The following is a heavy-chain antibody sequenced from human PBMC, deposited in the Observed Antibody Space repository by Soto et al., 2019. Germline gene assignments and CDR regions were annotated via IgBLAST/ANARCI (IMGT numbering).Heavy chain of an antibody. CDR3: XXXXXXXXXXXXXP. CDR2: IYYSGVT. CDR1: GGSITDYY. V-gene: IGHV4-59*08. Sequence: QVQLQESGPGLVKPSETLSLSCTVSGGSITDYYWSWIRQPPGKGLEWIGHIYYSGVTNYNPSLRSRVTISVDTSKTRFSLKLPSVTAAXTAXXXXXXXXXXXXXXXXXPWGQGTLVTLSS. J-gene: IGHJ5*02.